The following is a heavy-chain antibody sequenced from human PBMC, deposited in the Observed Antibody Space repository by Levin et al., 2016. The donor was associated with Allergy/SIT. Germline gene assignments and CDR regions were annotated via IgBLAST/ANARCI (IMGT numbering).Heavy chain of an antibody. Sequence: WIRQPPGKGLEWVSAISGSGGSTYYADSVKGRFTISRDNSKNTLYLQMNSLRAEDTAVYYCAKGDIVVVVAATVDYWGQGTLVTVSS. V-gene: IGHV3-23*01. D-gene: IGHD2-15*01. CDR3: AKGDIVVVVAATVDY. CDR2: ISGSGGST. J-gene: IGHJ4*02.